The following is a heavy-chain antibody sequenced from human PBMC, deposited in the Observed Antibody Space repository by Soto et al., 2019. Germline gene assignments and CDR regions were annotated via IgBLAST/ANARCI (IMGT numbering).Heavy chain of an antibody. V-gene: IGHV3-9*01. CDR3: AISQDRGGRTTFIY. Sequence: GGSLRLSCAVSGFTFDDNALHWVRQAPEKGLEWVSGINWKSDIGYADSVTGRFTIYRDNAENSLYLQMNSLRAEDTALYYCAISQDRGGRTTFIYWGQGTQVTVSS. CDR1: GFTFDDNA. J-gene: IGHJ4*02. CDR2: INWKSDI. D-gene: IGHD3-16*01.